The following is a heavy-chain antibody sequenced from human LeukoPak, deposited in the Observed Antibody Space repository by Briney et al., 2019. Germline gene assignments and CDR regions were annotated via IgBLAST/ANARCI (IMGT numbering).Heavy chain of an antibody. CDR2: IYPGDSDT. CDR1: GYSFTSYW. CDR3: ARGSIVGATRNYFDY. V-gene: IGHV5-51*01. D-gene: IGHD1-26*01. J-gene: IGHJ4*02. Sequence: ESLKISCKGSGYSFTSYWIGWVRQMPGKGLEWMGIIYPGDSDTRYSPSFQGQVTISADKSISTAYLQWSSLKASDTAMYYCARGSIVGATRNYFDYWGQGTLVTVSS.